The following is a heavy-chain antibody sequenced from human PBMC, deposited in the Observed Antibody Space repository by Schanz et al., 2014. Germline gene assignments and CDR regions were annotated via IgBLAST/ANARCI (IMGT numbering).Heavy chain of an antibody. J-gene: IGHJ6*02. CDR2: LRRDGSEK. D-gene: IGHD1-26*01. V-gene: IGHV3-30*02. CDR1: GFSFSDSA. Sequence: VHLVESGGGLVQPGGSLRLSCVASGFSFSDSAMYWVRQPPGKGLEWVASLRRDGSEKASAASLKGRFTISRDNSKNTMYLQMNSLRAEDTAVYYCVKDLQRELLRDDHYYGMDVWGQGTTVTVSS. CDR3: VKDLQRELLRDDHYYGMDV.